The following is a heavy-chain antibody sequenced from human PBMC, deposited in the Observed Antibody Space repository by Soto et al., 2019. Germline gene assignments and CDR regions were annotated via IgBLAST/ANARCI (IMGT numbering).Heavy chain of an antibody. D-gene: IGHD7-27*01. CDR3: ARDQLGIHYYYYGMDV. CDR1: GFTFSSYG. Sequence: QVQLVEYGGGVVQPGRSLRLSCAASGFTFSSYGMHWVRQAPGKGLEWVAVIWYDGSNKYYADSVKGRFTISRDNSKNTLYLQMNSLRAEDTAGYYCARDQLGIHYYYYGMDVWGQGTTVTVSS. J-gene: IGHJ6*02. V-gene: IGHV3-33*01. CDR2: IWYDGSNK.